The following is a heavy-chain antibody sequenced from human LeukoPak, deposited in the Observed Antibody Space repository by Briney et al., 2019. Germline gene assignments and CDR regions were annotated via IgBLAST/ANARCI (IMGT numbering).Heavy chain of an antibody. CDR1: GYTFTGYY. D-gene: IGHD3-10*01. CDR3: ARVDYYGSGSYFNYYYYMDV. J-gene: IGHJ6*03. V-gene: IGHV1-2*02. Sequence: ASVKVSCKASGYTFTGYYMHWVRQAPGQGLEWMGWINPNSGGTNYAQKFQGRVTMTRDTSISTAYMELSRLRSDDTAVYYCARVDYYGSGSYFNYYYYMDVWGKGTTVTVSS. CDR2: INPNSGGT.